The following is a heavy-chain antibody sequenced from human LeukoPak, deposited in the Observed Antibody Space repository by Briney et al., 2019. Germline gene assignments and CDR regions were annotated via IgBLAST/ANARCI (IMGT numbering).Heavy chain of an antibody. V-gene: IGHV3-13*01. Sequence: GGSLRLSCAASGFTFSSHDMHWVRQAAGKGLEWVSAIDTAGDTYYPGSVKGRFTISRENAKNSLYLQMNSLRAGDTAVYYCARISKTDAFDIWGQGTMVTASS. J-gene: IGHJ3*02. D-gene: IGHD4-11*01. CDR2: IDTAGDT. CDR1: GFTFSSHD. CDR3: ARISKTDAFDI.